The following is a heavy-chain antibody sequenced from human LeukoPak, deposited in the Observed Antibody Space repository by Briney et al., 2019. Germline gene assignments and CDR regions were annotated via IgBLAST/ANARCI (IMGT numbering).Heavy chain of an antibody. Sequence: GRSLRLSCAASGFTFSSYAMHWVRQSPGKGLGWVAVISYDGSKKYYADSVKGRFTISRDNAKNSLYLQMNSLRAEDTAVYYCARDMTSEYYFDYWGQGTLVTVSS. J-gene: IGHJ4*02. V-gene: IGHV3-30-3*01. CDR2: ISYDGSKK. CDR3: ARDMTSEYYFDY. CDR1: GFTFSSYA.